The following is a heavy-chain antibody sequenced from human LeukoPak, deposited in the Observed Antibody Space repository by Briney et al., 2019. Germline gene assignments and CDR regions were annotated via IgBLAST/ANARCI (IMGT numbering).Heavy chain of an antibody. V-gene: IGHV4-39*01. CDR2: IYYSGST. CDR1: GGSISSSNW. CDR3: ARTYSSSSNDAFEI. D-gene: IGHD6-6*01. J-gene: IGHJ3*02. Sequence: SETLSLTCAVSGGSISSSNWWSWIRQPPGKGLEWIGSIYYSGSTYYNSSLKSRVTISVDTSKNQFSLKLNSVAAADTAVYYCARTYSSSSNDAFEIWGQGTMVTVSS.